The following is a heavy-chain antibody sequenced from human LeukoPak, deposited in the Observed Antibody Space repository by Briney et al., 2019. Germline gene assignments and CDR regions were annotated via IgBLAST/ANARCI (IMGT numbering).Heavy chain of an antibody. V-gene: IGHV3-74*01. J-gene: IGHJ4*02. D-gene: IGHD3-3*01. CDR1: GFTFSSYW. CDR3: ARAYYDFWSGYYGEPYYFDY. Sequence: PGGSLRLSCAASGFTFSSYWILWVRQAPGKGLVWVSRINSDGSSTSYADSVKGRFTISRDNAKNTLYLQMNSLRAEDTAVYYCARAYYDFWSGYYGEPYYFDYWGQGTLVTVSS. CDR2: INSDGSST.